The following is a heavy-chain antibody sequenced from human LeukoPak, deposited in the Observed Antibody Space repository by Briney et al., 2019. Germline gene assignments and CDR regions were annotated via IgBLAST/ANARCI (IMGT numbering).Heavy chain of an antibody. CDR1: GYTFTGYY. V-gene: IGHV1-2*02. CDR3: ATSYWQQLVLYFDY. J-gene: IGHJ4*02. Sequence: ASVKVSCKASGYTFTGYYMHWVRQAPGQGLEWRGWINPNSGGTNYAQKFQGRVTMTRDTSISTAYMELSRLRSDDTAVYYCATSYWQQLVLYFDYWGQGTLVTVSS. D-gene: IGHD6-13*01. CDR2: INPNSGGT.